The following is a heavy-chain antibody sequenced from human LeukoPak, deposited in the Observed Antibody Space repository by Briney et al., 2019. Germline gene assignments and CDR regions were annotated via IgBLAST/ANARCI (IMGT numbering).Heavy chain of an antibody. CDR3: TRESSRSSCPYPCNWFDP. J-gene: IGHJ5*02. Sequence: ASVRVSCKASGYTFTSYDINWVRQATGQGLEWMGWMNPNSGNTGYAQKFQGRVTITRNTSISTAYMELSSLRSEDTAVYYCTRESSRSSCPYPCNWFDPWGQGTLVTVSS. V-gene: IGHV1-8*01. D-gene: IGHD1-26*01. CDR1: GYTFTSYD. CDR2: MNPNSGNT.